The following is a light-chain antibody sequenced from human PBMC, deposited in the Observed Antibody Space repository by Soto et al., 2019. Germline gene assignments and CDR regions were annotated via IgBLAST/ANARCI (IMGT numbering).Light chain of an antibody. J-gene: IGLJ1*01. CDR2: DVS. Sequence: QSVLTQPASVSGSPGQSITISCPGTGSDIGDSNYVSWYQQHPGKAPKLVIYDVSNRPSGVSNRFSGSKSANTASLTISGLQAEDEAAYYCSSFRSSSTSYVFGTGTKVTVL. CDR1: GSDIGDSNY. CDR3: SSFRSSSTSYV. V-gene: IGLV2-14*03.